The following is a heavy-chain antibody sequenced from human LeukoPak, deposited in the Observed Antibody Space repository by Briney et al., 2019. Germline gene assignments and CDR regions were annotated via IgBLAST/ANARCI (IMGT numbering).Heavy chain of an antibody. CDR1: GFTVSSNY. CDR3: ARGSVSVFGVVTPVDY. V-gene: IGHV3-53*04. CDR2: IYSGGST. J-gene: IGHJ4*02. Sequence: GGSLRLSCAASGFTVSSNYMSWVRQAPGKWLEWVSVIYSGGSTYYADSVKGRFTISRHNSKNTLYLQMNSLRAEDTAVYYCARGSVSVFGVVTPVDYWGQGTLVTVSS. D-gene: IGHD3-3*01.